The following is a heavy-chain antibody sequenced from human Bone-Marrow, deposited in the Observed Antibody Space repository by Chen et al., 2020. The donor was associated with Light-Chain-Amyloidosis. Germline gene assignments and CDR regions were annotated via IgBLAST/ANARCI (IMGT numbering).Heavy chain of an antibody. V-gene: IGHV4-39*07. CDR3: ARDWYDYVWGSYRYPFDY. CDR1: GGPIRSSSYY. CDR2: IYYSGST. J-gene: IGHJ4*02. Sequence: QLQLQDSGPGLVKPSETLSLTCTVPGGPIRSSSYYWGWFRQPPGKGLERIGSIYYSGSTYYNPSLKSRVTISVDTSKNQFSLKLSSVTAADTAVYYCARDWYDYVWGSYRYPFDYWGQGTLVTVSS. D-gene: IGHD3-16*02.